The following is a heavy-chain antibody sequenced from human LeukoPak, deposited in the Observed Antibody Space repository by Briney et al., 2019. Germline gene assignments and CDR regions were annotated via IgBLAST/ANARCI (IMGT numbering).Heavy chain of an antibody. Sequence: SETLSLTCTVSGGSISSSSYYWGWIRQPPGKGLEWIGSVCCGGSTYYNPSLKSRVTISADTSKNQFSLKLTSVTAADTAVYYCARDNPGRLNAFDIWGQGTMVTVSS. CDR1: GGSISSSSYY. D-gene: IGHD1-14*01. CDR2: VCCGGST. CDR3: ARDNPGRLNAFDI. J-gene: IGHJ3*02. V-gene: IGHV4-39*02.